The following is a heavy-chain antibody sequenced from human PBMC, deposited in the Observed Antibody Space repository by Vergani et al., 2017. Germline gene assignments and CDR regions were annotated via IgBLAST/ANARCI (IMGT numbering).Heavy chain of an antibody. J-gene: IGHJ4*02. CDR2: ISWNSGSI. V-gene: IGHV3-9*01. CDR1: GFTFDDYA. Sequence: EVQLLESGGGLVQPGGSLRLSCAASGFTFDDYAMHWVRQAPGKGLEWVSGISWNSGSIGYADSVKGRFTISRDNAKNSLYLQMNSLRAEDTALYYCAKDLEGARDFDYWGQGTLVTVSS. D-gene: IGHD1-26*01. CDR3: AKDLEGARDFDY.